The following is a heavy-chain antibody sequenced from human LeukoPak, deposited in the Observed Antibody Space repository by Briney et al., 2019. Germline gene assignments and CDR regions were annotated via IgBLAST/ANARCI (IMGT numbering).Heavy chain of an antibody. CDR1: GGSISSYY. Sequence: SETLSLTCTVSGGSISSYYWSWIRQPAGKGLEWIGRIYTSGSTNYNPSLKSRVTMSVDTSKNQFSLKLSSVTAADTAVYYCARGNDFWSGYYSYYYMDVWGKGTTVTVSS. J-gene: IGHJ6*03. V-gene: IGHV4-4*07. CDR3: ARGNDFWSGYYSYYYMDV. D-gene: IGHD3-3*01. CDR2: IYTSGST.